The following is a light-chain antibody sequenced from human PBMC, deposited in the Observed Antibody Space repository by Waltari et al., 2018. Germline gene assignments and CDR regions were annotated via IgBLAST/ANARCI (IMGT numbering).Light chain of an antibody. J-gene: IGLJ2*01. CDR3: QAYDRSLSGSV. CDR2: GNS. CDR1: SANTGAGYD. V-gene: IGLV1-40*01. Sequence: QSVLTQPPSVSGAPGQRVTISCTGSSANTGAGYDLNGYQQLPGTAPKLLIYGNSNRLSGVPDRFSGSKSGASASLAISGLQAEDEAEYYCQAYDRSLSGSVFGGGTKLTVL.